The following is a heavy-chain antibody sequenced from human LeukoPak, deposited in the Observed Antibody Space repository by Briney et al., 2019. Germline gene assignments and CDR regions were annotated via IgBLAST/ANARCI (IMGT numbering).Heavy chain of an antibody. CDR1: GFIFSNCA. J-gene: IGHJ4*02. CDR2: ISGSGGNT. D-gene: IGHD5-18*01. Sequence: GGSLRLSCAASGFIFSNCALSWVRQAPGKGLEWVSDISGSGGNTYYAKSVRGRFTISRDNSKNTLYLQMNSLRAGDTAIYYCVKRIQSALAAGYWGQEALVTVSS. CDR3: VKRIQSALAAGY. V-gene: IGHV3-23*01.